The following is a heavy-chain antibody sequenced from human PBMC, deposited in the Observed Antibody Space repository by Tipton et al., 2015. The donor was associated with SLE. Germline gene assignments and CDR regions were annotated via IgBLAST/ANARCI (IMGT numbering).Heavy chain of an antibody. CDR1: GFTFDDYT. J-gene: IGHJ4*02. CDR3: ARGLAAAFDY. CDR2: ISWDGGSP. D-gene: IGHD6-13*01. Sequence: GSLRLSCAASGFTFDDYTMHWVRQAPGKGLEWVSLISWDGGSPYYADSVKGRFTISRDNSKNSLYLQMNSLRTEDTALYYCARGLAAAFDYWGQGTLVTVSS. V-gene: IGHV3-43*01.